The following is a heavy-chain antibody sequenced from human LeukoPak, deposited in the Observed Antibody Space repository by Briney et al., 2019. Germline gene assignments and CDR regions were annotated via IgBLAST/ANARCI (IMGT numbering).Heavy chain of an antibody. CDR1: GYSFTNYW. J-gene: IGHJ4*02. CDR3: ARRDSSGSPGFDY. CDR2: IYPGDSDT. Sequence: GESLKISCKGSGYSFTNYWIGWVRQMPGKGLEWMGIIYPGDSDTRYSPSFQGRVTISGDKAISTAYLQWSSLKASDTAMYYCARRDSSGSPGFDYWGQGTLVTVSS. V-gene: IGHV5-51*01. D-gene: IGHD6-19*01.